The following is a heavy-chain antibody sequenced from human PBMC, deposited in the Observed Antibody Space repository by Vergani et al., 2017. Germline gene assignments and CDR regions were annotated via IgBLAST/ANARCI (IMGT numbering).Heavy chain of an antibody. D-gene: IGHD2/OR15-2a*01. V-gene: IGHV1-2*06. J-gene: IGHJ4*02. Sequence: QVQLVQSGAEVKKPGASVKVSCKASGYTFTGYYMHWVRQAPGQGLEWMGRINPNSGGTNYAQKFQGRVTMTRDTSISTAYMELSRLRSEDTAVYYCARSPFLGQTYYFDYWGQGTLVTVSS. CDR1: GYTFTGYY. CDR3: ARSPFLGQTYYFDY. CDR2: INPNSGGT.